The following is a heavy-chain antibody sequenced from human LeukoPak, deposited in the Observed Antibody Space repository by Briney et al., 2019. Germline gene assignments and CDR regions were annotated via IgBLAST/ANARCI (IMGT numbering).Heavy chain of an antibody. J-gene: IGHJ3*01. D-gene: IGHD3-22*01. Sequence: EASVKVSCKASGGTFSSHGISWVRQAPGQGPEWMGGIIPIFHTTNYAQNFQDRLTITTDESTSTIYMELSSLRSDDTAVYYCARDYNYDSSAYDDALDVWGQGTMVTVSS. V-gene: IGHV1-69*05. CDR2: IIPIFHTT. CDR1: GGTFSSHG. CDR3: ARDYNYDSSAYDDALDV.